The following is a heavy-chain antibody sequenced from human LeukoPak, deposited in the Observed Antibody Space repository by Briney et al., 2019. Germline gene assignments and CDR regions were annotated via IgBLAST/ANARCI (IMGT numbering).Heavy chain of an antibody. D-gene: IGHD1-14*01. V-gene: IGHV3-11*01. Sequence: GGSLRLSCAASGFTFSDYYMSWIRQAPGKGLEWVSYISSSGSTIYYADSVKGRFTISTDNAKNSLYLQMNSLRAEDTAVYYCARDKGNIPDFSFDYWGQGTLVTVSS. J-gene: IGHJ4*02. CDR2: ISSSGSTI. CDR1: GFTFSDYY. CDR3: ARDKGNIPDFSFDY.